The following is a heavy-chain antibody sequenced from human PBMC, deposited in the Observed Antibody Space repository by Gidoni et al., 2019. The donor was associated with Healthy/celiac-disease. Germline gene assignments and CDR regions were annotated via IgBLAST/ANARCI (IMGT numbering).Heavy chain of an antibody. Sequence: QVQLQESGPGLVKPSGTLSLTCAVSVGSIISSNWWIWVRQPPGKGLEWIGEIYHSGSTNYNPCLKSRVTISVDKSKNQFSLKLSSVTAADTAVYYCARAGGYDYSKTPYYDYYYMDVWGKGTTVTVSS. CDR3: ARAGGYDYSKTPYYDYYYMDV. CDR1: VGSIISSNW. J-gene: IGHJ6*03. V-gene: IGHV4-4*02. D-gene: IGHD5-12*01. CDR2: IYHSGST.